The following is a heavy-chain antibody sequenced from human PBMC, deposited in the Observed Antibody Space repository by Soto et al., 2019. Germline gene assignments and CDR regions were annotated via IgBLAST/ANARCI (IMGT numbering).Heavy chain of an antibody. CDR2: IDWDDDK. J-gene: IGHJ4*02. Sequence: ESGPTLVNPTQTLTLTCTFSGFSLTTSRMCVSWIRQPPGKALEWLARIDWDDDKYYSTSLKTRLTISKDTSKNQVVLTMTNMDPVDTATYYCARFTRDTVYAEDYWGQGTLVTVSS. CDR3: ARFTRDTVYAEDY. D-gene: IGHD5-12*01. V-gene: IGHV2-70*11. CDR1: GFSLTTSRMC.